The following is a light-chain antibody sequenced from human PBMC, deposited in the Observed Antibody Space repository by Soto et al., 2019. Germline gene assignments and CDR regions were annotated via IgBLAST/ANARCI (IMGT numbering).Light chain of an antibody. Sequence: QSALTQPASVSGSLGRSITISCSGTASDVGGYKYVSWYQQSPGKAPKLMIYEVANRPSGVSNRFSGSKSGNTASLTISGLQAEDEADYYCSSYSSSSTLLLFGGGTKLTVL. CDR1: ASDVGGYKY. CDR2: EVA. J-gene: IGLJ2*01. CDR3: SSYSSSSTLLL. V-gene: IGLV2-14*01.